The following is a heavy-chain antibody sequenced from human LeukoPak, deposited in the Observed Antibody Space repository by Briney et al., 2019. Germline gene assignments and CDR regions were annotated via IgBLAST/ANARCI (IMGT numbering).Heavy chain of an antibody. CDR1: GGTFSIYA. D-gene: IGHD3-10*01. CDR2: IIPIFGTA. CDR3: ARDSGGGG. V-gene: IGHV1-69*13. J-gene: IGHJ4*02. Sequence: ASVTVSCTASGGTFSIYAISWVRQAPGQGLEWMGGIIPIFGTANYAQKFQGRVTITADESTSTAYMELSSLRSEDTAVYYCARDSGGGGWGQGTLVTVSS.